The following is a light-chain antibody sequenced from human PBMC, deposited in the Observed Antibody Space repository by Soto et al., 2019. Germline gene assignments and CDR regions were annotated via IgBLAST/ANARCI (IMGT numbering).Light chain of an antibody. CDR1: TRPVTSGYY. CDR3: LLYYGGAVV. J-gene: IGLJ2*01. Sequence: VVTQEPSLPVPPVGTAPLPCASSTRPVTSGYYANWFQQKPGQAPRALIYGTSNKHSWTPARFSGSLLGGKVVLTLSGVQPEDEAEYYCLLYYGGAVVFGGGTKVTVL. CDR2: GTS. V-gene: IGLV7-43*01.